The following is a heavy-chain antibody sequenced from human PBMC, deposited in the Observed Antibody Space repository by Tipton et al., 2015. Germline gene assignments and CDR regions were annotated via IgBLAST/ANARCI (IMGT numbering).Heavy chain of an antibody. CDR3: AKDIDPGPTGMDV. V-gene: IGHV3-9*01. J-gene: IGHJ6*02. CDR2: ISWNSGSI. Sequence: SLRLSCAASGFTFDDYAMHWVRQAPGKGLEWVSGISWNSGSIGYAVSVKGRFTISRDNAKNSLYLQMNSLRAEDTALYYCAKDIDPGPTGMDVWGQGTTVTVSS. CDR1: GFTFDDYA.